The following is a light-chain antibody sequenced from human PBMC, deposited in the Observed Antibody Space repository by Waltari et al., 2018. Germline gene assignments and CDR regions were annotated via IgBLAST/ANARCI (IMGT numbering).Light chain of an antibody. CDR3: HSRDASGVGGS. V-gene: IGLV3-19*01. J-gene: IGLJ2*01. Sequence: SSELTQDPAVSVAMGQTVTITCQGNGLRSYYASWYQQRPGQAPILIMYDKNNRPSGVPDRFSGSNSGNTAAVTITGAQAEDEASDYCHSRDASGVGGSFGGGTKLTVL. CDR2: DKN. CDR1: GLRSYY.